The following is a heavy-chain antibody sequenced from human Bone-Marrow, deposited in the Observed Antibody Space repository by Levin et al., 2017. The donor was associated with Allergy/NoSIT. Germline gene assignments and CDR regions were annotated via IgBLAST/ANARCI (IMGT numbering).Heavy chain of an antibody. D-gene: IGHD3-16*02. J-gene: IGHJ3*02. V-gene: IGHV3-30*18. CDR2: ISYDGSNK. CDR1: GFSFTLFG. Sequence: GESLKISCAVSGFSFTLFGMHWVRQAPGKGLEWVAFISYDGSNKYYADSVKGRFTISRDNSKNTLFLQMNSLRAEDTAIYYCAKVYYDYVWGTYRDALDAFHMWGQGKMVTVSS. CDR3: AKVYYDYVWGTYRDALDAFHM.